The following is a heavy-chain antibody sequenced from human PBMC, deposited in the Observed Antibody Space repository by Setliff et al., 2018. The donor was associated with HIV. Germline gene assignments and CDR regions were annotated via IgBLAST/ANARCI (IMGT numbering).Heavy chain of an antibody. CDR1: GFTFSSYG. CDR2: IRYDGSSK. CDR3: ARVVGVAPYYYMDV. J-gene: IGHJ6*03. V-gene: IGHV3-30*02. Sequence: GGSLRLSCAASGFTFSSYGMHWVRQAPGKGLEWVAFIRYDGSSKYYADSVKGRFTISRDTSKDTLYLQMNSLRAEDTAVYYCARVVGVAPYYYMDVWGKGTTVTVSS. D-gene: IGHD2-15*01.